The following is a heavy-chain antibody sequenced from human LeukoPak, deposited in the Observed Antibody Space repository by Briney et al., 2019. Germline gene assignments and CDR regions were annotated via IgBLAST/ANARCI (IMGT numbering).Heavy chain of an antibody. CDR2: ISSSGSTI. D-gene: IGHD3-9*01. CDR3: ARGPDYDILTGYYSGFDY. CDR1: GFTFSGYE. J-gene: IGHJ4*02. Sequence: GGSLRLSCAASGFTFSGYEMNWVRQAPGKGLEWVSYISSSGSTIYYADSVKGRFTISRGNAKNSLYLQMNSLRAEDTAVYYCARGPDYDILTGYYSGFDYWGQGTLVTVSS. V-gene: IGHV3-48*03.